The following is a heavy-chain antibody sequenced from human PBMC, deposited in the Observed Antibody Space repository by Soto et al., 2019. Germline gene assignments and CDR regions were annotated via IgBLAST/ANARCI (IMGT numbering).Heavy chain of an antibody. J-gene: IGHJ6*02. CDR1: GYTFTSHY. V-gene: IGHV1-46*01. Sequence: QGQLVQSGAEVKKPGASVKVSCMTSGYTFTSHYIQWVRQAPGQGLEWMGIIHPSGGSATYAQKFQGRVTMTRDTATSTYYMALSSLRFDDTAVYYCAGDIVSVPNASSMDVWGQGTTVTVSS. CDR3: AGDIVSVPNASSMDV. D-gene: IGHD2-15*01. CDR2: IHPSGGSA.